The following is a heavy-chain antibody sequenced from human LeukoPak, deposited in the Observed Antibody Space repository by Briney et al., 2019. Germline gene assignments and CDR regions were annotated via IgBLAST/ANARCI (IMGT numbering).Heavy chain of an antibody. V-gene: IGHV5-51*01. CDR1: GYTFTSYW. D-gene: IGHD6-13*01. Sequence: KDSCKASGYTFTSYWIGWVRQMPGKGLEWMGIIYPGDSDTRYSPSFQGQVTISADKSISTAYLQWSSLKASGTAMYYCARGPVYSSSWYRDAFDIWGQGTMVTVSS. CDR3: ARGPVYSSSWYRDAFDI. CDR2: IYPGDSDT. J-gene: IGHJ3*02.